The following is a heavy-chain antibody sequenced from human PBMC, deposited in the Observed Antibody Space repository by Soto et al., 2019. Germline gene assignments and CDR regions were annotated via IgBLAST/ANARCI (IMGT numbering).Heavy chain of an antibody. D-gene: IGHD3-22*01. CDR3: ARGYDSSGHYPPHLDY. Sequence: PSETLSLTCAVYGGSFSGYYWSWIRQPPGKGLEWIGEISHTGSTNHNPSLTSRVTISVDTSKNQFSLKLSSATAADTAVYYCARGYDSSGHYPPHLDYWGQGTLVTVSS. J-gene: IGHJ4*02. CDR1: GGSFSGYY. CDR2: ISHTGST. V-gene: IGHV4-34*01.